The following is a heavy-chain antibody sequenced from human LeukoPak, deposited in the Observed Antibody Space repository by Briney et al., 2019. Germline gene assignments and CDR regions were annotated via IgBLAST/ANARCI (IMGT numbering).Heavy chain of an antibody. CDR2: INPNSSGT. D-gene: IGHD4-17*01. CDR3: ASPYGDYQNYYYYGMDV. V-gene: IGHV1-2*02. Sequence: ASVKISCKASGYTFTGYYMHWVRQAPGQGLEWMGWINPNSSGTNYAQKFQGRVTMTRDTSISTAYMELSRLRSDDTAVYYCASPYGDYQNYYYYGMDVWGQGTTVTVSS. J-gene: IGHJ6*02. CDR1: GYTFTGYY.